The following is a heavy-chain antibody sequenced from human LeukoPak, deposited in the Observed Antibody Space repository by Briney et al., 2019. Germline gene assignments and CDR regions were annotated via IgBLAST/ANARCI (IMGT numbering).Heavy chain of an antibody. Sequence: GGSLRLSCAASGFTFSSYSMNWVRQAPGKGLEWVSYISSSSSTIYYADSVKGRFTISRDNAKNSLCLQMNSLRDEDTAVYYCARGKIGYCSGGSCYNYYYGMDVWGQGTTVTVSS. CDR2: ISSSSSTI. CDR3: ARGKIGYCSGGSCYNYYYGMDV. J-gene: IGHJ6*02. CDR1: GFTFSSYS. V-gene: IGHV3-48*02. D-gene: IGHD2-15*01.